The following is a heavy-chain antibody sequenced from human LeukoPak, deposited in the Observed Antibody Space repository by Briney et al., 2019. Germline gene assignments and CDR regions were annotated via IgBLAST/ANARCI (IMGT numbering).Heavy chain of an antibody. J-gene: IGHJ4*02. D-gene: IGHD4-17*01. CDR1: GGSISSGDYY. V-gene: IGHV4-30-4*02. Sequence: SETLSLTCTVSGGSISSGDYYWSWIRQPPGKGLEWIGYIYYSGSTYYNPSLKSRVTISVDTSKNQFSLKLSSVTAADTAVYYCARGVTDMTTPSPSAYYFDYWGQGTLVTVSS. CDR3: ARGVTDMTTPSPSAYYFDY. CDR2: IYYSGST.